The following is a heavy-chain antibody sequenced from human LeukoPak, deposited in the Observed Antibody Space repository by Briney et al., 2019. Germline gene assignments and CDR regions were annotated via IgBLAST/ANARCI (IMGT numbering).Heavy chain of an antibody. Sequence: GGSLRLSCAASGFTFSSYAMSWVRQAPGKGLEWVSAISGSGGSTYYADSVKGRFTISRDNSKNTLYLQINSLRAEDTAVYYCAKDSSSSSLFDYWGQGTLVTVSS. CDR3: AKDSSSSSLFDY. D-gene: IGHD6-6*01. CDR2: ISGSGGST. V-gene: IGHV3-23*01. J-gene: IGHJ4*02. CDR1: GFTFSSYA.